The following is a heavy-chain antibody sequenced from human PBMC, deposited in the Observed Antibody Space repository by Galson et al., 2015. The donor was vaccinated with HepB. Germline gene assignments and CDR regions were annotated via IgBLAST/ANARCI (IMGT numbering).Heavy chain of an antibody. V-gene: IGHV4-61*02. Sequence: TLSLTCTVSGGSISSGSYYWSWIRQPAGKGLEWIGRIYTSGSTNYNPSLKSRVTISVDTSKNQFSLKLSSVTAADTAVYYCARGNYRSGIHWFDPWGQGTPVTVSS. CDR3: ARGNYRSGIHWFDP. CDR2: IYTSGST. D-gene: IGHD3-10*01. J-gene: IGHJ5*02. CDR1: GGSISSGSYY.